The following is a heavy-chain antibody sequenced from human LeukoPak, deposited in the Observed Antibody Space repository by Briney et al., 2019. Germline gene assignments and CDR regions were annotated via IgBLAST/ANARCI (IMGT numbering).Heavy chain of an antibody. CDR3: ARDTLRSGYDY. J-gene: IGHJ4*02. CDR2: IIPTLGIA. D-gene: IGHD5-18*01. CDR1: GGTFSSYT. Sequence: GASVKVSCKASGGTFSSYTISWVRQAPGQGLEWMGRIIPTLGIANYARKFQGRVTITADKSTSTAYMELSSLRSEDTAVYYCARDTLRSGYDYWGQGTLVTVSS. V-gene: IGHV1-69*04.